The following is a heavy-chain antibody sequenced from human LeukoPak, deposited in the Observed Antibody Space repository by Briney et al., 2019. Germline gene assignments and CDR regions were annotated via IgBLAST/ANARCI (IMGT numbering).Heavy chain of an antibody. J-gene: IGHJ4*02. V-gene: IGHV1-2*02. CDR2: INPNSGGT. CDR3: ARGRMVRVPDY. Sequence: GASVKVSCKASGYTFTGYYMHWVRQAPGQGLEWMGWINPNSGGTNYAQKFQGRVTMTRNTSISTAYMELSSLRSEDTAVYYCARGRMVRVPDYWGQGTLVTVSS. D-gene: IGHD3-10*01. CDR1: GYTFTGYY.